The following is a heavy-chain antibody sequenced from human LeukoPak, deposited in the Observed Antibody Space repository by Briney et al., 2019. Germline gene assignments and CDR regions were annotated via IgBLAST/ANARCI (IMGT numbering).Heavy chain of an antibody. Sequence: SETLSLTCTVSGGSISCGDYYWSWIRQPPGKGLEWIGYIYYSGSTYYNPSLKSRVTISVDTSKNQFSLKLSSVTAADTAVYYCASGVVIMQTFRGSFDYWGQGTLVTASS. D-gene: IGHD3-3*01. V-gene: IGHV4-30-4*08. CDR2: IYYSGST. J-gene: IGHJ4*02. CDR1: GGSISCGDYY. CDR3: ASGVVIMQTFRGSFDY.